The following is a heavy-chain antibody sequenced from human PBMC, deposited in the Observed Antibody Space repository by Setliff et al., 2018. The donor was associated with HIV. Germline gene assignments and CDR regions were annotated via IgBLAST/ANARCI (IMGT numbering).Heavy chain of an antibody. V-gene: IGHV3-11*03. CDR2: ISSSSSYT. Sequence: PGGSLRLSCAASGFTFSDYYMRWIRQAPGKGLEWVSYISSSSSYTNYADSVKGRFTISRDNAKNSLYLQMNSLGAEDTAVYYCARAAYYYDSSGWVDYWGQGTLVTVSS. D-gene: IGHD3-22*01. CDR1: GFTFSDYY. J-gene: IGHJ4*02. CDR3: ARAAYYYDSSGWVDY.